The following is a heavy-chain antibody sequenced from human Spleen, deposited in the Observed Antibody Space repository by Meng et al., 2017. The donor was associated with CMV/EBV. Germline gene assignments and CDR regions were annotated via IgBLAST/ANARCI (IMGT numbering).Heavy chain of an antibody. CDR2: IFYSGTT. CDR3: ARGEGMITFGGVIVPYFDY. D-gene: IGHD3-16*02. Sequence: SETLSLTCTVSGGSISSFFWSWIRQPPGKGLEWIGSIFYSGTTNYNPSLKSRVTISVDMSKNQFSLKLSSVTAADTAVYYCARGEGMITFGGVIVPYFDYWGQGTLVTVSS. J-gene: IGHJ4*02. V-gene: IGHV4-59*01. CDR1: GGSISSFF.